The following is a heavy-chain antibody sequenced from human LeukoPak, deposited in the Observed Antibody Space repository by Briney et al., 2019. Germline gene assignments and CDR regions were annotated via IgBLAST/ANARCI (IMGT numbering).Heavy chain of an antibody. Sequence: SETLPLTCTVSGGSISSSSYYWGWIRQPPGKGLEWIGSIYYSGSTYYNPSLKSRVTISVDTSKNQFSLKLSSVTAADTAVYYCARDGSSWYSVDYWGQGTLVTVSS. J-gene: IGHJ4*02. D-gene: IGHD6-13*01. CDR1: GGSISSSSYY. CDR3: ARDGSSWYSVDY. CDR2: IYYSGST. V-gene: IGHV4-39*07.